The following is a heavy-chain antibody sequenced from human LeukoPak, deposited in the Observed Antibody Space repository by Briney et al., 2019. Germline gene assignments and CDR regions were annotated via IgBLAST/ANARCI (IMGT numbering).Heavy chain of an antibody. J-gene: IGHJ3*02. V-gene: IGHV5-51*01. D-gene: IGHD4-23*01. Sequence: GESLKISCRGSGYTFTNYWIHWVRQMPGKGLEWMGNVYPGDSDTRYSPSFQGQVTISADKSITTTYLQWNSLKASDTAIYYCARQLDYGGFGAFGIWGQGTMVTVSS. CDR1: GYTFTNYW. CDR3: ARQLDYGGFGAFGI. CDR2: VYPGDSDT.